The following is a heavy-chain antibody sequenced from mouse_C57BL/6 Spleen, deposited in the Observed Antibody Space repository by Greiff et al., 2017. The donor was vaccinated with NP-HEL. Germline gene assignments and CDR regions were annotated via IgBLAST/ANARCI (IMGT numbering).Heavy chain of an antibody. D-gene: IGHD3-3*01. CDR3: ARARGYYFDY. V-gene: IGHV1-26*01. Sequence: VQLQQSGPELEKPGASVKISCKASGYTFTDYYMNWVKQSHGKSLEWIGDINPNNGGTSYNQKFKGKATLTVDKSSSTAYMELRSLTSEDSAVYYCARARGYYFDYWGQGTTLTVSS. CDR1: GYTFTDYY. J-gene: IGHJ2*01. CDR2: INPNNGGT.